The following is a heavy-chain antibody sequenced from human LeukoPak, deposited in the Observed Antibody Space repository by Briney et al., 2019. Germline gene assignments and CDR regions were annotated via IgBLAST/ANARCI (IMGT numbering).Heavy chain of an antibody. CDR3: ARVNFPDLYYYGMDV. V-gene: IGHV1-2*02. J-gene: IGHJ6*02. Sequence: GASVKVSCKASGYIFTGYFIHWVRQAPGQGLEWMGWISPKTGDTNYAQKFQGRVTVTRDTSISTAYMELSRLRSDDSAVFYCARVNFPDLYYYGMDVWGQGTTVTVSS. CDR1: GYIFTGYF. D-gene: IGHD1-7*01. CDR2: ISPKTGDT.